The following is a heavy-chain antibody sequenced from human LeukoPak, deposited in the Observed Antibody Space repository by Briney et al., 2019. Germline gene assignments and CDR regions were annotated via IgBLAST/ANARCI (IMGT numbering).Heavy chain of an antibody. CDR2: IWYDGSNK. V-gene: IGHV3-33*01. J-gene: IGHJ6*04. CDR3: ARESPPAASTRYYYYYGMDA. D-gene: IGHD2-2*01. Sequence: GRSLRLSCAASGFTFSSYGMHWVRQAPGKGLEWVAVIWYDGSNKYYADSVKSRFTISRDNSKNTLYLQMNSLRAEDTAVYYCARESPPAASTRYYYYYGMDAWGKGTTVTVSS. CDR1: GFTFSSYG.